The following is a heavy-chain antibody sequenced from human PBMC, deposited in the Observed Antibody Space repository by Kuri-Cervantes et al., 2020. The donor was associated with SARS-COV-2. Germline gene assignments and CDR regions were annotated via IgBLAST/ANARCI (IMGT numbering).Heavy chain of an antibody. CDR1: GFKFDNYG. V-gene: IGHV3-33*06. D-gene: IGHD3-10*01. J-gene: IGHJ4*02. CDR2: IWYDGNNK. CDR3: GKDRGVGPTTIDY. Sequence: GESLKFSCAASGFKFDNYGIHWVRQAPGKGLDWVALIWYDGNNKYYTDSVNGRFTISRDNSQNTVYLQMDRLTVQDTAVYYCGKDRGVGPTTIDYWGQGTLVTVSS.